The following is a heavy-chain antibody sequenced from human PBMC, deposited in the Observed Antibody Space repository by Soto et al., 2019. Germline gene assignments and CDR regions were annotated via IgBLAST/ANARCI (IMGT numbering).Heavy chain of an antibody. CDR3: ARQIYDSDIGPNFQYYFVP. CDR1: GYSFAGYW. V-gene: IGHV5-10-1*01. Sequence: GESLKISCKGSGYSFAGYWITWVRQKPGKGLEWMGRIDPSDSQTYYSPSFRGHVTISATKSITTVFLQWSSLRASDTAMYYCARQIYDSDIGPNFQYYFVPCGPGPPVTVSS. J-gene: IGHJ5*02. D-gene: IGHD3-22*01. CDR2: IDPSDSQT.